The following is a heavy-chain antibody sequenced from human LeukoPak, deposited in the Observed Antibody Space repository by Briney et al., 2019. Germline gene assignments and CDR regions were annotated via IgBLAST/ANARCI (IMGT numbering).Heavy chain of an antibody. CDR1: GFTFSDYY. J-gene: IGHJ4*02. V-gene: IGHV3-11*01. Sequence: TGGSLRLSCAASGFTFSDYYMSWIRQAPGKGLEWVSYISSSGSTIYYADSVKGRFTISRDDAKNSLYLQMNSLRAEDTAVYYCARQWLVPPVIDYWGQGTLVTVSS. D-gene: IGHD6-19*01. CDR3: ARQWLVPPVIDY. CDR2: ISSSGSTI.